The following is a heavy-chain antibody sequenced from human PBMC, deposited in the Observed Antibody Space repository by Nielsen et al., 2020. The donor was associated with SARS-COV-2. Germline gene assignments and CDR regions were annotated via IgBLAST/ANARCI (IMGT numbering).Heavy chain of an antibody. CDR2: IKQDGSEK. D-gene: IGHD1-26*01. CDR1: GFLFSGYW. V-gene: IGHV3-7*02. J-gene: IGHJ4*02. Sequence: GESLKISCAASGFLFSGYWMSWVRQAPGKGLEWVANIKQDGSEKYYVDSVKGRFTISRDNAKNSLYLQMNSLRAEDTAVYYCASGAYFASWGQGTLVTVSS. CDR3: ASGAYFAS.